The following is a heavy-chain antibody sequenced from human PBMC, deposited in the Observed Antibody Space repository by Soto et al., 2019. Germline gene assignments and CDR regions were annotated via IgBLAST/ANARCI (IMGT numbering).Heavy chain of an antibody. V-gene: IGHV3-30*03. D-gene: IGHD3-9*01. CDR1: GFTFSNYG. Sequence: GGSLRLSCAASGFTFSNYGMHWVRQAPGKGLEWVAVISYDGGNKYYADSVKGRFTISRDNSKNTLYLQMNRLRAEDTAVYYCASQYYDILTGYQEVDYWGQGTLVTVSS. CDR3: ASQYYDILTGYQEVDY. J-gene: IGHJ4*02. CDR2: ISYDGGNK.